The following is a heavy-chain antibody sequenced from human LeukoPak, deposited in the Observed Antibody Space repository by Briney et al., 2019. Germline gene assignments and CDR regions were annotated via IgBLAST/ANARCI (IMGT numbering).Heavy chain of an antibody. CDR2: ISSSSRSI. J-gene: IGHJ4*02. V-gene: IGHV3-21*01. Sequence: GGSLRLSCVASGFTFSSYSMNWVRQAPGKGLEWVSFISSSSRSIYYAASMKGRFTISRDNAKNSLFLHINSLRAEDTAVYYCAREGRDGYNREFFDYWGQGTMVTVSS. D-gene: IGHD5-24*01. CDR3: AREGRDGYNREFFDY. CDR1: GFTFSSYS.